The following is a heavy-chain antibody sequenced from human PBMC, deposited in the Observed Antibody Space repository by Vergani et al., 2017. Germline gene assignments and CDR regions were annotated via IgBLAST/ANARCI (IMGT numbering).Heavy chain of an antibody. CDR1: GGSFSGYY. Sequence: QVQLQQWGAGLLKPSETLSLTCAVYGGSFSGYYWSWIRQPPGKGLEWIGEINHSGSTNYNPSLKSRVTISVDPSKNQFSLKLSSVTAADTAVYYCARGPTYYDILTGRNRFDYWGQGTLVTISS. V-gene: IGHV4-34*01. J-gene: IGHJ4*02. CDR3: ARGPTYYDILTGRNRFDY. CDR2: INHSGST. D-gene: IGHD3-9*01.